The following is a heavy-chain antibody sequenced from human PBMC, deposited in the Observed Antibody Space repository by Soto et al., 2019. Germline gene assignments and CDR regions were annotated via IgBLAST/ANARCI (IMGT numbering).Heavy chain of an antibody. Sequence: QVQLQESGPGLVKPSETLSLTCTVSGGSISSYCWSWIRQPPGKGLEWIGYIYYSGSTNYNPSLKSRVTISVDRSKNQFSLKLSSVTAADTAVYYCARRYGGNFDYWGQGTLVTVSS. D-gene: IGHD1-26*01. CDR2: IYYSGST. CDR1: GGSISSYC. J-gene: IGHJ4*02. V-gene: IGHV4-59*01. CDR3: ARRYGGNFDY.